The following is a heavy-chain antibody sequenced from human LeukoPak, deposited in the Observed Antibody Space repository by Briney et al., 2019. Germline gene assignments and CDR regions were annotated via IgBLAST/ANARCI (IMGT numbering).Heavy chain of an antibody. V-gene: IGHV3-66*01. CDR2: IYNGGST. J-gene: IGHJ4*02. CDR3: AREIYYYDSSGSSGYFDY. CDR1: GFTVSSKY. Sequence: PGGSLRLSCAASGFTVSSKYMSWVRQAPGKGLEWVSVIYNGGSTYYADSVKGRFTISRDNSKNTLYLQMNSLRAEDTAVYYCAREIYYYDSSGSSGYFDYWGQGTLVTVSS. D-gene: IGHD3-22*01.